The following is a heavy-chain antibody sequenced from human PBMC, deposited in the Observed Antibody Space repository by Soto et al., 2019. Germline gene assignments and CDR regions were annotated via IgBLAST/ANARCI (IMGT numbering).Heavy chain of an antibody. Sequence: GGSLRLSCAASGFTISSNAMYWVRQAPGKGLEWVSAISDRGDTTHYADSVKGRFTISRDTSKNTLYLQLNTLRADDTAVYYCAKDKPGTTSFDYWGQGTLVTVSS. V-gene: IGHV3-23*01. CDR1: GFTISSNA. CDR2: ISDRGDTT. J-gene: IGHJ4*02. D-gene: IGHD1-1*01. CDR3: AKDKPGTTSFDY.